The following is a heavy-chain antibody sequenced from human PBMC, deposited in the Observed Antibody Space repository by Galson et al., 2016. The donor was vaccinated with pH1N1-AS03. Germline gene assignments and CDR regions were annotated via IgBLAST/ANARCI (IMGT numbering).Heavy chain of an antibody. Sequence: SCKASGYTFTNYAVHWVRQAPGQRLEWMGWINADNTDTKYSQKFQDRVTITRDTFATTAYMELSSLRSEDTAVYYCARTNYYHSSGDYWGQGTLVTVSS. CDR1: GYTFTNYA. CDR3: ARTNYYHSSGDY. V-gene: IGHV1-3*01. CDR2: INADNTDT. D-gene: IGHD3-22*01. J-gene: IGHJ4*02.